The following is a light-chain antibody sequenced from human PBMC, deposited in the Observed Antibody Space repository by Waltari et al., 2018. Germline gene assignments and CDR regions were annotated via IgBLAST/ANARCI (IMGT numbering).Light chain of an antibody. CDR3: QQYGSSPYT. CDR1: QTIKSSH. CDR2: GAS. J-gene: IGKJ2*01. Sequence: ESVLTQSPRNLSLSPGERVTLTCRSSQTIKSSHLAWYQQNDGQAPRLLSYGASSRATGIPDRFSGGGSGTDFTLTINRLQPEDFAVYHCQQYGSSPYTFGQGTKLAIK. V-gene: IGKV3-20*01.